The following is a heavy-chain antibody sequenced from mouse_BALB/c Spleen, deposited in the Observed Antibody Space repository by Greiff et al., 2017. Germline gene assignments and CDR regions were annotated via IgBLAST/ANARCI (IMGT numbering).Heavy chain of an antibody. CDR3: ARHGGGSRGAMDY. CDR1: GFSLTSYG. J-gene: IGHJ4*01. V-gene: IGHV2-6-2*01. CDR2: IWSDGST. D-gene: IGHD1-1*01. Sequence: QVQLKQSGPDLVAPSQSLSITCTVSGFSLTSYGVHWVRQPPGKGLEWLVVIWSDGSTTYNSALKSRLSISKDNSKSQVFLKMNSLQTDDTAMYNCARHGGGSRGAMDYWGQGTSVTVSS.